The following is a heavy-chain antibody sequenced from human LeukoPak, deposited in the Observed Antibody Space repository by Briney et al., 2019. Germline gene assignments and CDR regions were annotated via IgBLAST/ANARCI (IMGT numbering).Heavy chain of an antibody. V-gene: IGHV4-30-2*01. CDR1: GGSFSGYS. CDR2: IYHSGST. CDR3: AGRSIAAAGTLLFDY. J-gene: IGHJ4*02. D-gene: IGHD6-13*01. Sequence: TLSLTCAVYGGSFSGYSWSWIRQPPGKGLEWIGYIYHSGSTYYNPSLKSRVTISVDRSKNQFSLKLSSVTAADTAVYYCAGRSIAAAGTLLFDYWGQGTLVTVSS.